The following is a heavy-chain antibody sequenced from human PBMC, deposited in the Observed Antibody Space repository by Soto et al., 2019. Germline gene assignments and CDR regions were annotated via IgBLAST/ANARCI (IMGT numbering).Heavy chain of an antibody. D-gene: IGHD5-12*01. V-gene: IGHV1-69*12. Sequence: QVQLVQSGAEVKKPGSSVKVSCKASGGTFSSYAISWVRQAPGQGLEWMGGIIPIFGTAKYAQKFQGRVTDSADRTKNNGLMEVGRLKSEGNGGYYCASLLRGYSGTGDYWGQGTLVTVSS. CDR2: IIPIFGTA. CDR1: GGTFSSYA. CDR3: ASLLRGYSGTGDY. J-gene: IGHJ4*02.